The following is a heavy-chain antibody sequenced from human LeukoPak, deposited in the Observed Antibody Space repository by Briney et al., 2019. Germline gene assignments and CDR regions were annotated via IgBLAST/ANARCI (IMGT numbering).Heavy chain of an antibody. CDR1: GGSVSSGSYY. Sequence: SETLTLTCTVSGGSVSSGSYYWSWIRQPPGKGLEWIGYIYYSGSTNYNPSLKSRVTISVDTSKNQFSLKLSSVTAADTAVYYCARDPRIAAAGTFWFDPWGQGTLVTVSS. CDR3: ARDPRIAAAGTFWFDP. V-gene: IGHV4-61*01. CDR2: IYYSGST. J-gene: IGHJ5*02. D-gene: IGHD6-13*01.